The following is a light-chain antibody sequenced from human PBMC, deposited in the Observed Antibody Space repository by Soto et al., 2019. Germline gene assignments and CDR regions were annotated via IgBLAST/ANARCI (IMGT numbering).Light chain of an antibody. J-gene: IGKJ1*01. CDR2: AAS. V-gene: IGKV1-39*01. CDR3: QQSYSTPWT. CDR1: QSISNY. Sequence: QVTQSPSSLSASVGDRVTITCRASQSISNYLNWYQQKPGKAPKLLIYAASSLQSGVPSRFSGSGSGTDFTLTISSLQPEDFATYYCQQSYSTPWTFGQGTKVDI.